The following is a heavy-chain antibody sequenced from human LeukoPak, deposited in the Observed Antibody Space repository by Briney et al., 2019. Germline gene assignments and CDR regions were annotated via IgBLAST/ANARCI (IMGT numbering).Heavy chain of an antibody. CDR2: IIPIFGTA. V-gene: IGHV1-69*05. CDR1: GGTFSSYA. D-gene: IGHD3-10*01. J-gene: IGHJ4*02. Sequence: SVKVSCKASGGTFSSYAISWVRQAPGQGLEWMGGIIPIFGTANYAQKFQGRVTITTDESTSTAYMELSSLRSEDTAVYYCARIYYYGTESDYWGQGTLVTVSS. CDR3: ARIYYYGTESDY.